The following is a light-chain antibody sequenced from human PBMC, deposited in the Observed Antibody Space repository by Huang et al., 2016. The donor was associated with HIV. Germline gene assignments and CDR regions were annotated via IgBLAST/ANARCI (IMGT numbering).Light chain of an antibody. J-gene: IGKJ4*01. CDR1: QPITTY. V-gene: IGKV1-39*01. CDR3: QQSYFTPLT. CDR2: GAS. Sequence: DIQMTQSPSSLSASVGDRVTITCRASQPITTYLSWYQQKPGKAPKLLIYGASSLHSGVPSRFSGSGSGTDFTLTISSLQPEDFATYCCQQSYFTPLTFGGGTRLEIK.